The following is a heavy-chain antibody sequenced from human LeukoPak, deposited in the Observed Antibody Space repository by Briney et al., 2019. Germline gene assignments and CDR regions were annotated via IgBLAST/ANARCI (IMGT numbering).Heavy chain of an antibody. V-gene: IGHV3-73*01. CDR3: TLLEYCSSTSCGQNYYYHYYMDV. CDR1: GFTFSGSA. J-gene: IGHJ6*03. Sequence: GGSLRLSCAASGFTFSGSAMHWVRQASGKGLEWVGRIRSKANSYATAYAASVKGRFTISRDDSKNTAYLQMNSLKTEGTAVYYCTLLEYCSSTSCGQNYYYHYYMDVWGKGTTVTVSS. CDR2: IRSKANSYAT. D-gene: IGHD2-2*01.